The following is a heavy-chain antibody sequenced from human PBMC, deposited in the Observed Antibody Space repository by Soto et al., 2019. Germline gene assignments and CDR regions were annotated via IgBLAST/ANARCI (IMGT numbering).Heavy chain of an antibody. Sequence: ALLKRSCEASGYTFTSVYMHWVRQAPGQGLEWMGIINPSGTTTDYAQKFQGRVTMTRDTSTSTYYMELSSLTSEDTAVYYCANPLIARLHYYGMEVWSPGNAVTV. CDR3: ANPLIARLHYYGMEV. J-gene: IGHJ6*02. CDR1: GYTFTSVY. D-gene: IGHD2-8*01. CDR2: INPSGTTT. V-gene: IGHV1-46*01.